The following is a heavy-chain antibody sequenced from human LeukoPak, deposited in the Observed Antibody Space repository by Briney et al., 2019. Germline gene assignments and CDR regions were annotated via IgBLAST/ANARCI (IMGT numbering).Heavy chain of an antibody. D-gene: IGHD3-10*01. J-gene: IGHJ3*02. CDR3: ARDFRGSFDI. CDR1: GFTYSNYW. V-gene: IGHV3-7*04. Sequence: GGSLRLSCAASGFTYSNYWMNWVRQPPGKELEWVAKIKQDGSESYYVDSVKGRFAISRDNDQNSLYLHMNSLRAEDTAVYSCARDFRGSFDIWGQGTRVTVSS. CDR2: IKQDGSES.